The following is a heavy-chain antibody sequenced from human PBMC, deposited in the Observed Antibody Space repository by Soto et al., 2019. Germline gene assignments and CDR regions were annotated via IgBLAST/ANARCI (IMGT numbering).Heavy chain of an antibody. D-gene: IGHD1-26*01. CDR3: ARGGGATHY. J-gene: IGHJ4*01. Sequence: EVQLLESGGGLVQPVGSLRLSCAASGFTFITYAMSWVRRAPGKGLEWISAISGSGGSTFYADSVKGPFTISRDNYKNTLYLQMNSLRAEDTAVYFCARGGGATHYWGHVTVVTVSS. CDR2: ISGSGGST. V-gene: IGHV3-23*01. CDR1: GFTFITYA.